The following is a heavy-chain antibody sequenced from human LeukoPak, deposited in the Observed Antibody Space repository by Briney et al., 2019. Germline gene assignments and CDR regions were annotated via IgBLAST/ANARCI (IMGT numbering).Heavy chain of an antibody. Sequence: PGGSLRLSCAASGFTFSSYGMHWVRQAPGKGLERVAVISYDGSNKYYADSVKGRFTISRDNSKNTLYLQMNSLRAEDTAVYYCANVREQQLEEFDYWGQGTLVTVSS. V-gene: IGHV3-30*18. CDR2: ISYDGSNK. J-gene: IGHJ4*02. CDR1: GFTFSSYG. CDR3: ANVREQQLEEFDY. D-gene: IGHD6-13*01.